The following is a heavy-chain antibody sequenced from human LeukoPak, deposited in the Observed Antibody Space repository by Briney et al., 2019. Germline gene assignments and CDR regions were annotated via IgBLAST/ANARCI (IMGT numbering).Heavy chain of an antibody. D-gene: IGHD3-16*01. CDR3: VRDTFSPDAFDI. CDR2: IWYDGSNK. CDR1: GFTFSSYG. Sequence: GGSQRLSCAASGFTFSSYGMHWVRQAPGRGLEWVAVIWYDGSNKYYADSVKGRFTISRDNSKNTLYLQMNSLRAEDTAVYYCVRDTFSPDAFDIWGQGTMVTVSS. V-gene: IGHV3-33*01. J-gene: IGHJ3*02.